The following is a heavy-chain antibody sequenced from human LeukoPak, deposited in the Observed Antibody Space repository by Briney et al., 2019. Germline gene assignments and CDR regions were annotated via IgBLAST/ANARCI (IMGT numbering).Heavy chain of an antibody. CDR2: TSVYNGNT. V-gene: IGHV1-18*01. CDR3: ARGIAVADVYYFDY. J-gene: IGHJ4*02. Sequence: ASVKVSCKASGYTFINYGISWVRQAPGQGLEWMGWTSVYNGNTNYAQKLQGRVTMTTDTSTSTAYMELRSLRSDDTAVYYCARGIAVADVYYFDYWGQGTLVTVSS. D-gene: IGHD6-19*01. CDR1: GYTFINYG.